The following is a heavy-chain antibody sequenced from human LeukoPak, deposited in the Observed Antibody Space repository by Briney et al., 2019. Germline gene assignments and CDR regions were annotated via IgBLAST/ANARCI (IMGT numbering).Heavy chain of an antibody. CDR1: RGTFSSYA. D-gene: IGHD5-18*01. Sequence: SVKVSCKASRGTFSSYAISWVRQAPGQGLEWMGGIIPIFGTANYAQKFQGRVTITADESTSTVYMELSSLRSEDTAVYYCARDRGYSYAKKSSEYYYMDVWGKGTTVTISS. CDR2: IIPIFGTA. CDR3: ARDRGYSYAKKSSEYYYMDV. V-gene: IGHV1-69*13. J-gene: IGHJ6*03.